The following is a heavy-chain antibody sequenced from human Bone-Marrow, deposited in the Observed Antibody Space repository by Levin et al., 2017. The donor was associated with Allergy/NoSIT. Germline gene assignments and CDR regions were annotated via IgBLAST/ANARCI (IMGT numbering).Heavy chain of an antibody. Sequence: ASVKVSCRASGGTFNNYLITWLRQAPGQGLEWMGGSIPSLGTANSAQKFQGRLTITTDEITRTSYMELSSLASDDTAVYYCARGGGRGFGDLIESFFHYGLDVWGQGTTVTVAS. CDR1: GGTFNNYL. CDR3: ARGGGRGFGDLIESFFHYGLDV. V-gene: IGHV1-69*16. D-gene: IGHD3-10*01. J-gene: IGHJ6*02. CDR2: SIPSLGTA.